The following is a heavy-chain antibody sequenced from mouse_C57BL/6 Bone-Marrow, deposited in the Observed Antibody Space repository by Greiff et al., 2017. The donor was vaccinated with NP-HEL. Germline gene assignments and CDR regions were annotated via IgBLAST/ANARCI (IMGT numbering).Heavy chain of an antibody. CDR1: GYTFTDYN. CDR3: ARGGFLYAMDY. Sequence: EVQLQQSGPELVKPGASVKIPCKASGYTFTDYNMDWVKQSHGKSLEWIGDINPNNGGTIYNQKFKGKATLTVDKSSSTAYMEPRSLTSEDTAVYYCARGGFLYAMDYWGQGTSVTVSS. CDR2: INPNNGGT. V-gene: IGHV1-18*01. J-gene: IGHJ4*01.